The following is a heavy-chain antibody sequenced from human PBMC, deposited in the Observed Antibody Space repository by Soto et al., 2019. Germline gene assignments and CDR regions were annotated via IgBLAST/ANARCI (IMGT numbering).Heavy chain of an antibody. CDR1: GGSISSSSYY. Sequence: QLQLQESGPGLVKPSETLSLTCTVSGGSISSSSYYWGWIRQHPGKGLEWIGSIYYSGRTYYNPNLKSRDPISVDTSHNQFSLKLSSVSAADAAVDYCANLSDYGDSFDYWGQGTLVTVSS. J-gene: IGHJ4*02. CDR3: ANLSDYGDSFDY. V-gene: IGHV4-39*01. CDR2: IYYSGRT. D-gene: IGHD4-17*01.